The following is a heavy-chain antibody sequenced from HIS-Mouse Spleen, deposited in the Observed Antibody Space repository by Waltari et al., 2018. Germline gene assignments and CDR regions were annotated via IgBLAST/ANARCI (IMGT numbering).Heavy chain of an antibody. V-gene: IGHV4-39*07. CDR3: AREIPYSSSWYDWYFDL. CDR1: GGSINSSSYY. D-gene: IGHD6-13*01. CDR2: IYYSGST. J-gene: IGHJ2*01. Sequence: QLQLQESGPGLVKPSETLSLTCTVSGGSINSSSYYAGWIRQPPGKGLEWIGSIYYSGSTYYNPSLKSRVTISVETSKNQFSLKLSSVTAADTAVYYCAREIPYSSSWYDWYFDLWGRGTLVTVSS.